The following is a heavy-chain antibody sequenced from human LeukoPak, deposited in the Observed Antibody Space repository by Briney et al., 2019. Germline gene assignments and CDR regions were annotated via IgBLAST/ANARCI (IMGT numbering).Heavy chain of an antibody. Sequence: SETLSLTCTVSGGSISSSSNYWGWIRQPPGKGLEWIGSIYYSGSTYYNPSLKSRVTISVDTSKNQFSLKQSSVTAADTAVHYCARVDFWSGYFVDYWGQGTLVTVSS. CDR2: IYYSGST. J-gene: IGHJ4*02. CDR1: GGSISSSSNY. D-gene: IGHD3-3*01. CDR3: ARVDFWSGYFVDY. V-gene: IGHV4-39*01.